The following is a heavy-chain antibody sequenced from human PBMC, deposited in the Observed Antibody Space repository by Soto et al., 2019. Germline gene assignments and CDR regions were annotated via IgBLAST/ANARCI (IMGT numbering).Heavy chain of an antibody. D-gene: IGHD6-19*01. V-gene: IGHV3-48*01. J-gene: IGHJ4*02. CDR1: GFTFSTDS. Sequence: EVQLVESGGGLVQPGGSLRLSCVASGFTFSTDSMNWVRQAPGKGLEWVAHISTSGATRYYADSVKGRFTISRDNAKTSLYLQMDSLRTADTAVYYCARFFGSGFDYWGQGTLVTVSS. CDR3: ARFFGSGFDY. CDR2: ISTSGATR.